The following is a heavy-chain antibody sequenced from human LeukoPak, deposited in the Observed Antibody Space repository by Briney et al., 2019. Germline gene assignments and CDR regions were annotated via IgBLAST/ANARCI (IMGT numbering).Heavy chain of an antibody. Sequence: SETLSLTCAVYGGSFHNYYWSWIRQPRGKGLEWIGEINHSGTTNFNPPLEGRVTISVDMSKNQFSLKLTSVTAADTAVYYCGRAGLYGSGSSLDSWGQGTLVTVSS. V-gene: IGHV4-34*01. CDR3: GRAGLYGSGSSLDS. J-gene: IGHJ4*02. CDR2: INHSGTT. CDR1: GGSFHNYY. D-gene: IGHD3-10*01.